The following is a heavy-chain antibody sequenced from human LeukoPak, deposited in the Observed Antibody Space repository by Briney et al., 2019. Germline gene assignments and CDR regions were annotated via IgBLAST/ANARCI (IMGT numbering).Heavy chain of an antibody. CDR3: ATHGGSSFYGKNDY. J-gene: IGHJ4*02. V-gene: IGHV4-61*01. CDR2: IYYSGST. Sequence: PSETLSLTCTVSGGSVSSGSYYWSWIRQPPGKGLEWIGYIYYSGSTNYNPSLKSRVTISVDTSKNQFSLKLSSVTAADTAVYYCATHGGSSFYGKNDYWGQGTLVTVSS. D-gene: IGHD2-15*01. CDR1: GGSVSSGSYY.